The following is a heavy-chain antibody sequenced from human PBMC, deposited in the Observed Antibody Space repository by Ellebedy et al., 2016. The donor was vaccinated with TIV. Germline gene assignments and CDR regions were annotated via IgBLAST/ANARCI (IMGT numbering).Heavy chain of an antibody. CDR2: IYASGGST. CDR1: GFNLRNYA. V-gene: IGHV3-23*01. J-gene: IGHJ6*03. Sequence: GESLKISXAASGFNLRNYAMSWVRLAPGEGLEWVSVIYASGGSTYYADSVKGRFTISRDNSKNSLYLQMNSLRAEDSAVYYCAKGQPMDVWGKGTTVTVSS. CDR3: AKGQPMDV.